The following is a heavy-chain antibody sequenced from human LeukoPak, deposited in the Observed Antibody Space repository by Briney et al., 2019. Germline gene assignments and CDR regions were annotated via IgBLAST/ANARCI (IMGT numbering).Heavy chain of an antibody. D-gene: IGHD3-22*01. V-gene: IGHV1-18*01. CDR1: GYTFTSYG. Sequence: ASVKVSCKASGYTFTSYGISWVRQAPGQGLEGMGWISAYNGNTNYAQKLQGRVTMTTDTSTSTAYMELRSLRSDDTAVYYCARDDYYDSSGYYPFDYWGQGTLVAVSS. J-gene: IGHJ4*02. CDR3: ARDDYYDSSGYYPFDY. CDR2: ISAYNGNT.